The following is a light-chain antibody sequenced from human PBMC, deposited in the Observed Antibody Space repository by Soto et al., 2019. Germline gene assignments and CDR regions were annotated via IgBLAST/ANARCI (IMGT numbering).Light chain of an antibody. Sequence: QSALTQSASVSGSPGQSITISCTGTSSDVGSYNLVSWYQQHPGKAPKLMIYEVSKRPSGVSNRFSGSKSGNTASLTISGLQAEDEADYYCCSYAGSSTVVFGTGTKLTVL. J-gene: IGLJ1*01. CDR3: CSYAGSSTVV. CDR1: SSDVGSYNL. V-gene: IGLV2-23*02. CDR2: EVS.